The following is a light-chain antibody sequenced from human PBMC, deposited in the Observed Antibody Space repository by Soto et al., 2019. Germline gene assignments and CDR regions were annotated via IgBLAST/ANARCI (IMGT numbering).Light chain of an antibody. CDR2: GAS. V-gene: IGKV3-20*01. CDR3: QQYDSSPLT. J-gene: IGKJ1*01. CDR1: QSFSSSY. Sequence: EIVLTQSPGTLSLSPGERATLSCRASQSFSSSYLAWYQQKPGQAPRLLIYGASNRATGIPDRFSGSGSGTDFTLTISRLEPEDFAVYYRQQYDSSPLTFGQGTKVEIK.